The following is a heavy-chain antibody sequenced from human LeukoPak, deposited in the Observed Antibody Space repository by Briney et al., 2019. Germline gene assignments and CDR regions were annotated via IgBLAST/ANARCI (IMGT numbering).Heavy chain of an antibody. Sequence: PSETLSLTCTVSGGSISSSSYYWGWIRQPPGMGLEWIGSIYYSGSTYYNPSLKSRVTISVDTSKNQFSLKLSSVTAADTAVYYCARQRQWLGGPFDYWGQGTLATVSS. J-gene: IGHJ4*02. CDR1: GGSISSSSYY. CDR3: ARQRQWLGGPFDY. D-gene: IGHD6-19*01. V-gene: IGHV4-39*01. CDR2: IYYSGST.